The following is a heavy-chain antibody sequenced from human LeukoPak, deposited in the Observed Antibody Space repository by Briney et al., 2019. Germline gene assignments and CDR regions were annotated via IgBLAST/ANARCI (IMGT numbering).Heavy chain of an antibody. D-gene: IGHD6-19*01. J-gene: IGHJ4*02. Sequence: PSETLSLTCTVSGGSINNYHWSWIRQPPGKGLEWIGYIYYSGSTRYNPSLESRVTISVDTSKNQFSLKLSSVTAADTAVYYCARRDFSGWNYFDYWGQGTLVTVSS. CDR1: GGSINNYH. CDR2: IYYSGST. CDR3: ARRDFSGWNYFDY. V-gene: IGHV4-59*01.